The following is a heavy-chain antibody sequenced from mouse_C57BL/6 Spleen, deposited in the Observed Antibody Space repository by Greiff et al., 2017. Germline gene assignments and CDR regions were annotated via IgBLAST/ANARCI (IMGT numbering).Heavy chain of an antibody. CDR1: GYAFTNYL. CDR3: ARKGYYFDY. Sequence: QVQLQQSGAELVRPGTSVKVSCKASGYAFTNYLIEWVKQRPGQGLEWIGVINPGSGGTNYNEKFKGKATLTADKSSSTAYMQLSSLTSEDSAVYFCARKGYYFDYWGQGTTRTVSS. D-gene: IGHD3-3*01. V-gene: IGHV1-54*01. CDR2: INPGSGGT. J-gene: IGHJ2*01.